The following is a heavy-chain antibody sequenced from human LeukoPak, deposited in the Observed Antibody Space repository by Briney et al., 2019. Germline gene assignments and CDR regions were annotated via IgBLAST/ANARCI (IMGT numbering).Heavy chain of an antibody. Sequence: PGGSLRLSCAASGFTFNSYAMSWVRQAPGKGLEWVSTISGSGGRTYYADSVKGRFTISRDNAKNSLYLQMNSLRVDDTAVYYCARISGSGSYYGPFDYWGQGTLVTVSS. D-gene: IGHD3-10*01. CDR1: GFTFNSYA. J-gene: IGHJ4*02. CDR3: ARISGSGSYYGPFDY. CDR2: ISGSGGRT. V-gene: IGHV3-23*01.